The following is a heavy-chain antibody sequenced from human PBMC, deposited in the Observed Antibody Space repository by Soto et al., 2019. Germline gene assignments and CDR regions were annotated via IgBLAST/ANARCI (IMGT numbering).Heavy chain of an antibody. CDR1: GGSISSSSYY. CDR3: ARHGPLGSGIAAAGSQSSYYYYGMDV. Sequence: PSEILSLTCTVSGGSISSSSYYWGWIRQPPGKGLEWIGSIYYSGSTYYNPSLKSRVTISVDTSKNQFSLKLSSVTAADTAVYYCARHGPLGSGIAAAGSQSSYYYYGMDVWGQGTTVTVSS. J-gene: IGHJ6*02. CDR2: IYYSGST. D-gene: IGHD6-13*01. V-gene: IGHV4-39*01.